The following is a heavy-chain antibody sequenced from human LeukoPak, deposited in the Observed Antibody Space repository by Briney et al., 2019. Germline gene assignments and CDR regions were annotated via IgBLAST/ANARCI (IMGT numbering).Heavy chain of an antibody. Sequence: GGSLRLSCAASGFTVSSNYMSWVRQAPGKGLEWVSVIYSGGSTYYADSVNGRITISGDNPKNPLYIQMNSLRAEDKSVYYSARDRDGYIDYWGQGTLVTVSS. D-gene: IGHD5-24*01. V-gene: IGHV3-66*01. CDR2: IYSGGST. J-gene: IGHJ4*02. CDR3: ARDRDGYIDY. CDR1: GFTVSSNY.